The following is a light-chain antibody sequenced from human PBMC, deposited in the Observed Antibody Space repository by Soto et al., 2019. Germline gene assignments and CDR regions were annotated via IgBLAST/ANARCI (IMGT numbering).Light chain of an antibody. V-gene: IGKV1-5*03. CDR1: QSISTW. J-gene: IGKJ3*01. Sequence: DIHMTQSPSTLSASVGDRVTITCRASQSISTWLAWYQQKPGTAPKLLIYTASTVASGVPLRFSGSGSGTEFTLTINSLQPDDFTTYFCQHYDSYSFAFGPGNTVDVK. CDR3: QHYDSYSFA. CDR2: TAS.